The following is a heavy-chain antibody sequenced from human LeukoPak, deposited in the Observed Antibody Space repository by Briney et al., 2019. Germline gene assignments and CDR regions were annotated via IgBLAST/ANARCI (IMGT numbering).Heavy chain of an antibody. Sequence: ASVKVSCKASGYTFTGYYMHWVRQAPGQGLEWMGWINPNSGGTNYAQKFQGRVTMTRDTSISTAYMELSRLRSDDTAVYYCARDQYSSGWCEGDYWGQGTLVTVSS. J-gene: IGHJ4*02. CDR2: INPNSGGT. CDR3: ARDQYSSGWCEGDY. D-gene: IGHD6-19*01. V-gene: IGHV1-2*02. CDR1: GYTFTGYY.